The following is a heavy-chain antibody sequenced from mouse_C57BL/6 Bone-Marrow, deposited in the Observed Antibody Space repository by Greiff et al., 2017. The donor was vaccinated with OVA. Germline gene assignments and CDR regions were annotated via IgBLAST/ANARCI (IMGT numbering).Heavy chain of an antibody. CDR2: IDPSDSYT. Sequence: QVQLQQPGAELVMPGASVKLSCKASGYTFTSYWMHWVKQRPGQGLECIGEIDPSDSYTNYNQKFKGKSTLTVDKSSSTAYMQLSSLTSEDSAVYYCARLITTVVATKYFDYWGQGTTLTVSS. V-gene: IGHV1-69*01. CDR3: ARLITTVVATKYFDY. J-gene: IGHJ2*01. D-gene: IGHD1-1*01. CDR1: GYTFTSYW.